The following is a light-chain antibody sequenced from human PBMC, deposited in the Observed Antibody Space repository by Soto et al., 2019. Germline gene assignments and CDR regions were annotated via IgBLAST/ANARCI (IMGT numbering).Light chain of an antibody. V-gene: IGKV3-20*01. CDR2: GAS. Sequence: EIVLTQSPGTLSLSPGERATLSCRASQSVSSSDLAWFQQKPGQAPRLLIYGASSRATGIPDRFSGSGSGTDFILTISRLEPEDFAVYYCQQYGSSPPWTFGQGTKVDIK. CDR1: QSVSSSD. J-gene: IGKJ1*01. CDR3: QQYGSSPPWT.